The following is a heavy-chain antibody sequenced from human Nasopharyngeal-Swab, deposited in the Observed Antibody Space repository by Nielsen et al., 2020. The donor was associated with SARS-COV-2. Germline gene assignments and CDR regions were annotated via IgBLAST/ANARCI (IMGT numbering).Heavy chain of an antibody. D-gene: IGHD6-19*01. J-gene: IGHJ4*02. CDR3: ARHLAVAGAFDY. CDR2: IYYSGST. V-gene: IGHV4-59*08. Sequence: SETLSLTCTVSGGSISSYYWSWIRQPPGKGLEWIGYIYYSGSTNYNPSLKSRVTISVDTSKNQFSLKLSSVTAADTAVYYCARHLAVAGAFDYWGQGTLVTVSS. CDR1: GGSISSYY.